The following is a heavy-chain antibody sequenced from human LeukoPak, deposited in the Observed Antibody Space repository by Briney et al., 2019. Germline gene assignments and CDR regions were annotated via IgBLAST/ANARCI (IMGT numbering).Heavy chain of an antibody. J-gene: IGHJ4*02. Sequence: GGSLRLSCAASGFTFSSYAMSWVRQAPGKGLEWVSAISGSGGSTYYADSVKGRFTISRDNAKNSLYLQMNSLRAEDTAVYYCARVGSPYSSSWTDFDYWGQGTLVTVSS. CDR2: ISGSGGST. CDR1: GFTFSSYA. D-gene: IGHD6-6*01. V-gene: IGHV3-23*01. CDR3: ARVGSPYSSSWTDFDY.